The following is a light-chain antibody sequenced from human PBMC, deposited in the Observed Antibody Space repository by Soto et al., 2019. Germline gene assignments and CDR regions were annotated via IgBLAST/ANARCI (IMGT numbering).Light chain of an antibody. CDR2: EVS. CDR3: SSYTTSSTRV. V-gene: IGLV2-14*03. CDR1: SSDVGAYDF. Sequence: QSVLTRPASVSGSPGQSIAISCTGTSSDVGAYDFVSWYQQHPDKAPKLMIYEVSHRPSGVSYRFSGSKSVNTATLTISGLQAEDEADYYYSSYTTSSTRVFGTGTKVTV. J-gene: IGLJ1*01.